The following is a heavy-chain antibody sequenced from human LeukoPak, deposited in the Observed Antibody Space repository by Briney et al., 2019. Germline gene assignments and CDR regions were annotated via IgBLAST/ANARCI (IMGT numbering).Heavy chain of an antibody. CDR2: IGTTGGST. V-gene: IGHV3-23*01. CDR1: GFSFSGYA. CDR3: ARKHLQTPFVFLDV. Sequence: PGASLRLSCAASGFSFSGYAMSWVRQAPEKGLEWVSHIGTTGGSTFYADSVKGRFTISRDNSKNTLYLQMNSLRAEDTAVYFCARKHLQTPFVFLDVWGQGTTVTVSS. J-gene: IGHJ6*02. D-gene: IGHD2/OR15-2a*01.